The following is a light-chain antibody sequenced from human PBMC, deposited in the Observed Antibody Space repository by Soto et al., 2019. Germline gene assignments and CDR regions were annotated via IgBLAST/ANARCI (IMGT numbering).Light chain of an antibody. CDR2: GNT. CDR3: ASWDDSLNGQL. Sequence: QSVLTQPPSVSGTPGQRVTISCSGGRSNIGSNTVNWYQQFPGAAPKLLIYGNTERPSGVPGRFSGSKSGALGSLAISGLQSEDEADYYCASWDDSLNGQLFGGGTKLTVL. V-gene: IGLV1-44*01. J-gene: IGLJ3*02. CDR1: RSNIGSNT.